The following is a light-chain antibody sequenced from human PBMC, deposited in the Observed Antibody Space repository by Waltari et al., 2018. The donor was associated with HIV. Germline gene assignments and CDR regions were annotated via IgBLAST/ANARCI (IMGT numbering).Light chain of an antibody. CDR2: DVS. CDR3: CSYAGSYGVV. CDR1: SSDVGGYNY. V-gene: IGLV2-11*01. J-gene: IGLJ2*01. Sequence: SPGQSVTISCTGTSSDVGGYNYVSWYQQHPGKAPKLMIYDVSKRPSGVPDRFSGSKSGNTASLTISGLQAEDEADYYCCSYAGSYGVVFGGGTKLTVL.